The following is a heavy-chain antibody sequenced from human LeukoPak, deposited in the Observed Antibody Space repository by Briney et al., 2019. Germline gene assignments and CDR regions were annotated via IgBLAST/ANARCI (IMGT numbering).Heavy chain of an antibody. CDR3: ARSYCSSTSCRVPYYYYYYMDV. Sequence: SVKVSCKASGGTFSSYAISWVRQAPGQGLEWMGGIIPIFGTANYAQKFQGRVTNTADESTSTAYMELSSLRSEDTAVYYCARSYCSSTSCRVPYYYYYYMDVWGKGTTVTVSS. CDR1: GGTFSSYA. V-gene: IGHV1-69*13. J-gene: IGHJ6*03. CDR2: IIPIFGTA. D-gene: IGHD2-2*01.